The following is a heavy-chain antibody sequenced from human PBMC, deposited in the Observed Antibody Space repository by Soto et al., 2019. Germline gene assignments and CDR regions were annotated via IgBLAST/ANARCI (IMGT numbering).Heavy chain of an antibody. V-gene: IGHV3-33*01. CDR2: IWYDGSNK. J-gene: IGHJ4*02. Sequence: QVQLVESGGGVVQPGRSLRLSCAASGFTFSSYGMHWVRQAPGKGLEWVAVIWYDGSNKYYADSVKGRFTISRDNSKHTLYLQMNSLRAEDTAVYYCARDPAGYYFDYWGQGTLVTVSS. CDR1: GFTFSSYG. CDR3: ARDPAGYYFDY.